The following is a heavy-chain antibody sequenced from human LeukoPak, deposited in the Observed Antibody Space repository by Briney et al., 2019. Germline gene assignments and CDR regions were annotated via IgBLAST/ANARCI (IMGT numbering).Heavy chain of an antibody. V-gene: IGHV3-21*01. CDR1: GFTFSSYS. D-gene: IGHD2-21*02. CDR3: AREAYCGGDCYSIDY. Sequence: PGGSLRLSCASSGFTFSSYSMNWVRQAPGKGLERVSSISSSSSYIYYADSVKGRFTISRDNAKNSLYLQMNSLRAEDTAVYYCAREAYCGGDCYSIDYWGQGTLVTVSS. J-gene: IGHJ4*02. CDR2: ISSSSSYI.